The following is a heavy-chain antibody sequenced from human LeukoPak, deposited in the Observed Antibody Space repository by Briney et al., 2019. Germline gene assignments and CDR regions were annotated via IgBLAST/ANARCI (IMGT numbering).Heavy chain of an antibody. CDR1: GGSISSSSYY. V-gene: IGHV4-39*07. D-gene: IGHD6-13*01. Sequence: SETLSLTCTVSGGSISSSSYYWGWIRQPPGKGLEWIGSIYYSGSTYYNPSLKSRVTISVDTSKNQFSLKLSSVTAADTAVYYCARGGSSRQANDYWGQGTLVTVSS. CDR2: IYYSGST. CDR3: ARGGSSRQANDY. J-gene: IGHJ4*02.